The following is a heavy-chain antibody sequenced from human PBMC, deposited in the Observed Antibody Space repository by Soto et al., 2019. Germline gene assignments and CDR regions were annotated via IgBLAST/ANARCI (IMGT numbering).Heavy chain of an antibody. CDR3: VSYYDSSGQYFDY. Sequence: SETLSLTCTVSGGSISSYYWSWIRQPPGKGLEWIGYIYYSGSTNYNPSLKSRVTISVDTSKNQFSLKLSSVTAADTAVYYCVSYYDSSGQYFDYWGQGPLVTVST. V-gene: IGHV4-59*01. D-gene: IGHD3-22*01. CDR1: GGSISSYY. CDR2: IYYSGST. J-gene: IGHJ4*02.